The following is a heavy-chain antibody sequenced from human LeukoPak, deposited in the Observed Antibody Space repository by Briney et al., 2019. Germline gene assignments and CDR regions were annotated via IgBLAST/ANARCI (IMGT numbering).Heavy chain of an antibody. Sequence: GGSLRLSCAGSGFTVRSTFMSWVRQAPGKGLEWVSAIFSGGSTYYADSVKGRFTIPRDSPKDTLHLQMNSLRVDDTAVYYCCGWEDPFDYWGQGTPVTVSS. CDR3: CGWEDPFDY. CDR1: GFTVRSTF. CDR2: IFSGGST. J-gene: IGHJ4*02. D-gene: IGHD6-19*01. V-gene: IGHV3-53*01.